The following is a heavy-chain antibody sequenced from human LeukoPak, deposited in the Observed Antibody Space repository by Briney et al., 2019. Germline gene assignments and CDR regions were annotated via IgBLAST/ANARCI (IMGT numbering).Heavy chain of an antibody. CDR1: GGSISSSSYY. CDR2: IYYSGST. V-gene: IGHV4-39*01. J-gene: IGHJ4*02. D-gene: IGHD3-22*01. CDR3: ACLLLGSPDY. Sequence: SETLSLTCTVSGGSISSSSYYWGWVRQPPGKGLEWIGSIYYSGSTYYNPPLKSRVTISVDTSKNQFSLKLSSVTAADTAVYYCACLLLGSPDYWGQGTLVTVSS.